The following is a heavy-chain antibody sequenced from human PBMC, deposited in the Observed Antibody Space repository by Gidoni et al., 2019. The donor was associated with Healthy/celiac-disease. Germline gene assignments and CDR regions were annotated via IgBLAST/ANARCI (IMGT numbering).Heavy chain of an antibody. J-gene: IGHJ4*02. CDR1: GYSFTSYG. Sequence: EVQLVQSGAEVKKPGESLRISCKGSGYSFTSYGISWVRQMPGKGLEWMGRIDPSDSYTNYSPSFQGHVTISADKSISTAYLQWSSLKASDTAMYYCASGGYGSGRFIPDSRFYDYWGQGTLVTVSS. CDR3: ASGGYGSGRFIPDSRFYDY. D-gene: IGHD3-10*01. V-gene: IGHV5-10-1*03. CDR2: IDPSDSYT.